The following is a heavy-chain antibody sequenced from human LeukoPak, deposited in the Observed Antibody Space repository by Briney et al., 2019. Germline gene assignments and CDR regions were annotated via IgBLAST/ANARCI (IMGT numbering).Heavy chain of an antibody. Sequence: AGGSLRLSCRASVFAFRNAWMNWVRQAPGKGLEWVGRIKTKTHGGTTDYAAPVKGRFTISRDDSEKTLYLQMNSLKTEDTAIYYCTTDPFDYGDYHYDIDVWGQGTAVTVSS. V-gene: IGHV3-15*01. CDR1: VFAFRNAW. D-gene: IGHD3-16*01. CDR2: IKTKTHGGTT. J-gene: IGHJ6*02. CDR3: TTDPFDYGDYHYDIDV.